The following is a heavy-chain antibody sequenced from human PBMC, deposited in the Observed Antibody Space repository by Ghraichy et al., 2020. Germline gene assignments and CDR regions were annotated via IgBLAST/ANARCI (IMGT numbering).Heavy chain of an antibody. CDR1: GGSFSGYY. CDR2: IKHSGTT. CDR3: ARTSVILTGSFTTRPPRFDF. Sequence: SETLSLTCAVYGGSFSGYYWSWIRQSPEKGLEWIGEIKHSGTTNFNPSLKSRVSISIDTSKNQFSLKMRSVTAADTAIYFCARTSVILTGSFTTRPPRFDFWGQGTRVIVSS. D-gene: IGHD3-9*01. J-gene: IGHJ4*02. V-gene: IGHV4-34*01.